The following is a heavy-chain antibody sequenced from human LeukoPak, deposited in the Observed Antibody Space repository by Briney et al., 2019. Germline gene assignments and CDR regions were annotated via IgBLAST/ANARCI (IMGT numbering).Heavy chain of an antibody. Sequence: ASVKVSCKASGYTFTGYYIHWVRQAPGQGLEWMGWINPNSGGTNYAQKFQGRVTMTRDTSISTAYMELSRLRSDDTAVYYCARDRVPYSSSCSDYWGQGTLVTVSS. J-gene: IGHJ4*02. CDR1: GYTFTGYY. CDR2: INPNSGGT. D-gene: IGHD6-13*01. V-gene: IGHV1-2*02. CDR3: ARDRVPYSSSCSDY.